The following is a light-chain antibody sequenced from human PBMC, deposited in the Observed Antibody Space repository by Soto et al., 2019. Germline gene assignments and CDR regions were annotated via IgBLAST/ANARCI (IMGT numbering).Light chain of an antibody. J-gene: IGKJ3*01. CDR3: QQRGNWPPGFT. CDR1: QSGRCN. V-gene: IGKV3-11*01. Sequence: EIVLTQSPATLPLPQGERATPASRASQSGRCNLAWNQQNPAQPPRLPIYHTPKRPTGIPARFSGSGSVTDFTLNISSLEPEDFAVYYCQQRGNWPPGFTFGPGTNVDIK. CDR2: HTP.